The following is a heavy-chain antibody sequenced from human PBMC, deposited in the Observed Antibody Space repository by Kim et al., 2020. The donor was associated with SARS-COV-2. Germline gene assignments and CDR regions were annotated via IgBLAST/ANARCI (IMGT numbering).Heavy chain of an antibody. J-gene: IGHJ5*02. CDR1: GDSVSSNSAA. V-gene: IGHV6-1*01. Sequence: SQTLSLTCAISGDSVSSNSAAWNWIRQSPSRGLEWLGRTYYRSKWYNDYAVSVKSRITINPDTSKNQFSLQLNSVTPEDTAVYYCARDWNIVVVPERTWFDPWGQGTLVTVSS. CDR3: ARDWNIVVVPERTWFDP. D-gene: IGHD2-2*01. CDR2: TYYRSKWYN.